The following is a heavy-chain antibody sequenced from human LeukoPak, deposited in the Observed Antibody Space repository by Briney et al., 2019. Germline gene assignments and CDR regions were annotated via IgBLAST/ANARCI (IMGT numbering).Heavy chain of an antibody. J-gene: IGHJ4*02. Sequence: ASVKVSCTASGYTFTSYGFNWVRQATGQRPEWMGWMSPNSGDTGYAQKFQDRVTMTRNTSISTAYMELSSLRSDDTAVYYCARGPPNWGYDYWGPGTLVTVSS. CDR1: GYTFTSYG. CDR3: ARGPPNWGYDY. D-gene: IGHD7-27*01. V-gene: IGHV1-8*01. CDR2: MSPNSGDT.